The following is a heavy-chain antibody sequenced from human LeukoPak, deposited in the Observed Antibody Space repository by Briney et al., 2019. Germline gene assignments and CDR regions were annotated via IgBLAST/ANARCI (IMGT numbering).Heavy chain of an antibody. V-gene: IGHV1-69*01. J-gene: IGHJ6*03. CDR3: ARLPYYYGSGSPWANYYYYMDV. CDR2: IIPIFGTA. D-gene: IGHD3-10*01. CDR1: GGTFSSYA. Sequence: SVKVSCKASGGTFSSYAISWVRQAPGQGLEWMGGIIPIFGTANYAQKFQGRVTITADDSTSTAYMELSNLRSEDTAVYYCARLPYYYGSGSPWANYYYYMDVWGKGTTVTVSS.